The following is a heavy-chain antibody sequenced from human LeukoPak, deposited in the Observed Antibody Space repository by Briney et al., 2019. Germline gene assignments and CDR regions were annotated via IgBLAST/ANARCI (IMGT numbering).Heavy chain of an antibody. J-gene: IGHJ5*02. CDR1: GYTFTGYY. CDR3: ARDPKNQRGQWSPFGEGNWFDP. D-gene: IGHD3-16*01. Sequence: GASVKVSCKASGYTFTGYYMHWVRQAPGQGLEWMGWINPNSGGTNYAQKFQGRVTMTRDTSISTAYMELSSLRSEDTAVYYCARDPKNQRGQWSPFGEGNWFDPWGQGTLVTVSS. CDR2: INPNSGGT. V-gene: IGHV1-2*02.